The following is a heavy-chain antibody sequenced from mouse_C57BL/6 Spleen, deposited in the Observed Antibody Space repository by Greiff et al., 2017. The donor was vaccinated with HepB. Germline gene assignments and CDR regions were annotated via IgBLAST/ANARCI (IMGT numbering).Heavy chain of an antibody. CDR1: GYTFTSYW. CDR3: ARSEDYDTFAY. CDR2: IDPSDSYT. D-gene: IGHD2-4*01. J-gene: IGHJ3*01. V-gene: IGHV1-69*01. Sequence: VQLQQPGAELVMPGASVKLSCKASGYTFTSYWMHWVKQRPGQGLEWIGEIDPSDSYTNYNKKFKGKSTLTVDKSSSTAYMQLSSLTSEDSAVYYCARSEDYDTFAYWGQGTLVTVSA.